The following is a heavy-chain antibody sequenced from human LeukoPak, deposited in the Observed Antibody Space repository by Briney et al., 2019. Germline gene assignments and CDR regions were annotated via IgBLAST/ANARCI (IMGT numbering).Heavy chain of an antibody. CDR2: IYHSGSP. CDR3: ARGQSYADLDY. CDR1: GGSISSNNW. J-gene: IGHJ4*02. V-gene: IGHV4-4*02. Sequence: SGTLSLTCAVSGGSISSNNWWGWVRQPPGKGLEWIGEIYHSGSPNYNPSLKSRVTISVDKSRNHFSLNLSSVTAADTAVYYCARGQSYADLDYWGQGTLVTVSS. D-gene: IGHD3-16*01.